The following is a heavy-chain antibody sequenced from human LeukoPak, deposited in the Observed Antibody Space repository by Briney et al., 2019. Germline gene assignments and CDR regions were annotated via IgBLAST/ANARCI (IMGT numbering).Heavy chain of an antibody. J-gene: IGHJ4*02. CDR1: VCTFTIYD. Sequence: ASVNVSLTYSVCTFTIYDVNCVPQATGQGPERMGWGNATSGHTGYAQNSQCSVTMTTNTVISPAYMELSSLRSEDAAVYYCARGAPGSYCSGGSCPYFDYWGQGTLVPGSS. D-gene: IGHD2-15*01. CDR2: GNATSGHT. V-gene: IGHV1-8*01. CDR3: ARGAPGSYCSGGSCPYFDY.